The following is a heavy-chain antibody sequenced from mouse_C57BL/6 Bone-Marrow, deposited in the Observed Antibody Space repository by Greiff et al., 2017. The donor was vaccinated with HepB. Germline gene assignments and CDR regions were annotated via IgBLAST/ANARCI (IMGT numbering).Heavy chain of an antibody. CDR2: IWSGGST. Sequence: QVQLQQSGPGLVQPSQSLSITCTVSGFSLTSYGVHWVRQSPGKGLEWLGVIWSGGSTDYNAAFISRLSISKDNSKSQVFFKMNSLQADDTAIYYCARMDGYYPYWYFDVWGTGTTVTVSS. J-gene: IGHJ1*03. D-gene: IGHD2-3*01. V-gene: IGHV2-2*01. CDR1: GFSLTSYG. CDR3: ARMDGYYPYWYFDV.